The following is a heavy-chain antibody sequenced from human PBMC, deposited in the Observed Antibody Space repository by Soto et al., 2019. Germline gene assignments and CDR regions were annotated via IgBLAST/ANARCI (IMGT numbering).Heavy chain of an antibody. D-gene: IGHD2-21*02. CDR2: IYYSGST. CDR1: GASIGAAY. CDR3: ASVRTVTSMDY. J-gene: IGHJ4*02. Sequence: QVQLLESGPGLVKPSETLSLTCNVSGASIGAAYWTWVRQPPGKGLEWIGYIYYSGSTNYNPSLGSRVTMSVDTSKNQVSLRLTSLTEADTAVYYCASVRTVTSMDYWGQGSLVTVSS. V-gene: IGHV4-59*01.